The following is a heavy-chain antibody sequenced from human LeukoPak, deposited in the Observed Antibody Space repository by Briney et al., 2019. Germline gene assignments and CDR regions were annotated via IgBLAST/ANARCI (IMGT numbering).Heavy chain of an antibody. CDR1: GGTFSSYG. D-gene: IGHD3-3*01. V-gene: IGHV1-69*04. CDR3: ERAGDVLRFLEWLPPNWFDP. J-gene: IGHJ5*02. CDR2: SIPIFGIA. Sequence: SLKVSCKASGGTFSSYGISWVRQAPGQGLEWMGMSIPIFGIANYAQTFQGRVTITADKSTSTAYMELSSMRSEDTAVYYCERAGDVLRFLEWLPPNWFDPWGQGTLVTVS.